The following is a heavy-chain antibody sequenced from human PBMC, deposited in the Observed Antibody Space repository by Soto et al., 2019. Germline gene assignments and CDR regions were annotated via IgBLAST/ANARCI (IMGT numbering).Heavy chain of an antibody. J-gene: IGHJ4*02. V-gene: IGHV3-30*18. Sequence: GGSLRLSCATSGFTVSSYGMHWVRQAPGKGLEWVAVISYDGSNKYYADSVKGRFTISRDNSKNTLYLQMNSLRAEDTAVYYCAKLSAYGDPVEYWGPGTLVTVSS. D-gene: IGHD4-17*01. CDR3: AKLSAYGDPVEY. CDR2: ISYDGSNK. CDR1: GFTVSSYG.